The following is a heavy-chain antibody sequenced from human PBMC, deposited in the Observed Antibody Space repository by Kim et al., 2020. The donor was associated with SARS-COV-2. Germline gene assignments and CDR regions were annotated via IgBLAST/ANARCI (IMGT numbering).Heavy chain of an antibody. Sequence: ASVKVSCKASGYTFSSFGIGWVRQAPGQGLEWMGWIAGFNGQTYYAQNLQGRVTMTADTSTSTAYMELRSLRYDETAIYYCARMGVSVYGVGTPFDSWGQ. V-gene: IGHV1-18*01. CDR2: IAGFNGQT. J-gene: IGHJ4*02. CDR1: GYTFSSFG. CDR3: ARMGVSVYGVGTPFDS. D-gene: IGHD3-3*01.